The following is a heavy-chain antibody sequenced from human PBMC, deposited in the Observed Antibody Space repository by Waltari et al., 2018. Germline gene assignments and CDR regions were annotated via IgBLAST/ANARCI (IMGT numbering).Heavy chain of an antibody. CDR1: GFTFSSSW. D-gene: IGHD1-7*01. V-gene: IGHV3-7*01. J-gene: IGHJ4*02. Sequence: EVQLVESGGGLVQPGGSLRLSCVASGFTFSSSWMSWARQAPGKGLGWVANTNEDGTAKHYVDAVKGRFTISRDNAKNSLYLQMSDLRAEDTAVYYCARHWNWAWDYWGQGTLVTVSS. CDR2: TNEDGTAK. CDR3: ARHWNWAWDY.